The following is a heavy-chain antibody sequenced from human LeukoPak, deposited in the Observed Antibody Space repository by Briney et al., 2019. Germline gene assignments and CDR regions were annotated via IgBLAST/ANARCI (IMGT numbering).Heavy chain of an antibody. D-gene: IGHD5-18*01. CDR1: GFTFSKSC. J-gene: IGHJ5*02. CDR2: IRSKSDGSTA. V-gene: IGHV3-15*01. Sequence: PGGSLRLSCAASGFTFSKSCMTWVRQAPGKGLELVGRIRSKSDGSTAAYAAPVKGRFTISSDDSRYTVHLQMNSLKSEDTALYYCTTVSYDPWGQGTLATVSA. CDR3: TTVSYDP.